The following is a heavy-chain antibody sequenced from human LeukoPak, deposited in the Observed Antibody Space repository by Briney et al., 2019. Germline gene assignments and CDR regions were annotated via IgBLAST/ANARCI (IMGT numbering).Heavy chain of an antibody. CDR2: IYWDDDK. Sequence: SGPTLVKPTQTLTLTCTFSGFSLTTSGVGVGWIRQPPGKALEWLALIYWDDDKRCSPSLKSRLTITKDTSKNQVVLTMTNMDPVDTATYYCTHILWFGEFYYFNYWGQGTLVTVSS. D-gene: IGHD3-10*01. CDR1: GFSLTTSGVG. V-gene: IGHV2-5*02. J-gene: IGHJ4*02. CDR3: THILWFGEFYYFNY.